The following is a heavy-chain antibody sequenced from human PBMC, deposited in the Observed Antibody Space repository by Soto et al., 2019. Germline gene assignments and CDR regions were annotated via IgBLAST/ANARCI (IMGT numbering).Heavy chain of an antibody. J-gene: IGHJ4*02. CDR3: AKDFDCGGDCNSFYFDY. V-gene: IGHV3-30*18. CDR2: ISYGASNK. Sequence: GGSLRLSCAASGFTLSSYGMHWVRQAPGKGLEWVALISYGASNKYYADSVKGRFTISRDNSKNTLYLQMNSLRAEDTAVYYCAKDFDCGGDCNSFYFDYWGQGTLVTVSS. D-gene: IGHD2-21*02. CDR1: GFTLSSYG.